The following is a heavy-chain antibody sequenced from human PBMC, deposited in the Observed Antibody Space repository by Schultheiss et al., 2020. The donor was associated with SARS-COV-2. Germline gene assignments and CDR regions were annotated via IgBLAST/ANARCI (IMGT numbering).Heavy chain of an antibody. CDR3: ARVQYSSGDDAFDI. V-gene: IGHV3-9*01. Sequence: GGSLRLSCTASGFTFGDYAMHWVRQAPGKGLEWVSGISWNSGSIGYADSVKGRFTISRDNAKNSLYLQMNSLRAEDTAVYYCARVQYSSGDDAFDIWGQGTMVTVSS. J-gene: IGHJ3*02. D-gene: IGHD6-19*01. CDR2: ISWNSGSI. CDR1: GFTFGDYA.